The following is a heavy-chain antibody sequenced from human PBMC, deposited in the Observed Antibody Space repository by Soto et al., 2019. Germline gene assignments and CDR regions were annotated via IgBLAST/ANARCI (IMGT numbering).Heavy chain of an antibody. V-gene: IGHV3-21*01. CDR2: ISSNSNYI. Sequence: EVQLVESGGGLVKPGGSLRLSCAASGFTFSSYTMNWVRQAPGKGLEWVSSISSNSNYIYYADSVKGRFTISRDNTKNSLYLQMNSLRAEDTAVYYCARRYCSTTSCYAFDYWGQGTLVTVSS. CDR3: ARRYCSTTSCYAFDY. CDR1: GFTFSSYT. J-gene: IGHJ4*02. D-gene: IGHD2-2*01.